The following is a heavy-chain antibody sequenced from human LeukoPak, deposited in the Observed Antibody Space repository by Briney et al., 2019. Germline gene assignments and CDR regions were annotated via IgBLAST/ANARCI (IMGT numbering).Heavy chain of an antibody. V-gene: IGHV3-48*03. CDR2: ISSSGSTI. CDR3: ARVPPVEMATIKGG. CDR1: GFTFSSYE. D-gene: IGHD5-24*01. Sequence: PGGSLRLSCAASGFTFSSYEMNWLRQAPGKGLEWVSYISSSGSTIYYADSVKGRFTISRDNAKNSLYLQMNSLRAEDTAVYYCARVPPVEMATIKGGWGQGTLVTVSS. J-gene: IGHJ4*02.